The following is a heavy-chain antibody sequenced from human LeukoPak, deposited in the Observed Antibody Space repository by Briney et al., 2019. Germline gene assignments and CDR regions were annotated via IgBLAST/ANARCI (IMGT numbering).Heavy chain of an antibody. V-gene: IGHV3-23*01. J-gene: IGHJ4*02. CDR1: GFAFSGQD. Sequence: PGGSLRLSCAASGFAFSGQDMGWVRQAPGKGLEWVSAISDSGDRTYYVDSVKGRFTISRDNSKNTLYLQMNSLRADDTAVYYCAKDARRSSGWYFFDQWGQGTLVTVSS. D-gene: IGHD6-19*01. CDR3: AKDARRSSGWYFFDQ. CDR2: ISDSGDRT.